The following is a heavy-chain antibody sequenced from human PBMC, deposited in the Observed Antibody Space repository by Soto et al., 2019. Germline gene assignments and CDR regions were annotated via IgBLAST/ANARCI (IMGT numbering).Heavy chain of an antibody. V-gene: IGHV3-23*01. J-gene: IGHJ4*02. CDR2: ISGSGGST. CDR3: AKDTGPGYCSGGSCYPVDY. D-gene: IGHD2-15*01. CDR1: GFTFSSYA. Sequence: VQLLESGGGLVQPGGSLRLSCAASGFTFSSYAMSWVRQAPGKGLEWVSAISGSGGSTYYADSVKGRFTISRDNSKNTLYLQMNSLRAEDTAVYYCAKDTGPGYCSGGSCYPVDYWGQGTLVTVSS.